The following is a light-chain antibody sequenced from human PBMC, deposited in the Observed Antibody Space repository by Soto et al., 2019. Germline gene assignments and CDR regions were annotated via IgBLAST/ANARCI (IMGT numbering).Light chain of an antibody. CDR2: WAY. CDR3: QQYYSTPLP. CDR1: QSVLYSSKNKNY. Sequence: DIVMTQSPDSLAVSLGERASINCKSSQSVLYSSKNKNYLSWYQHRPGQPPKLLIYWAYTREFGVPDRFSGSGSGTDFTLTISSLQAEDVAVYYCQQYYSTPLPFGGGTKVEIK. J-gene: IGKJ4*01. V-gene: IGKV4-1*01.